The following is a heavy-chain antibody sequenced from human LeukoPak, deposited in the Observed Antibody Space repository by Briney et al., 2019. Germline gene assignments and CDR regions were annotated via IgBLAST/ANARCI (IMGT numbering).Heavy chain of an antibody. D-gene: IGHD6-6*01. V-gene: IGHV3-53*01. J-gene: IGHJ4*02. CDR3: AKEEQQFDYFDY. CDR2: IYSGGST. CDR1: GFTFNSYW. Sequence: GGSLRLSCAASGFTFNSYWMSWVRQAPGKGLEWISVIYSGGSTHYADSEKGRFTISRDNSKNTLFLQMNSLRAEDTAVYYCAKEEQQFDYFDYWGQGTLVTVSS.